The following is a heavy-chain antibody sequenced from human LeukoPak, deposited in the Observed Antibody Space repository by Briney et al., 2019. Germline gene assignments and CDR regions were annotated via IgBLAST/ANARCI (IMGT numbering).Heavy chain of an antibody. CDR1: GFTFSSYA. Sequence: TGGSLRLSCAASGFTFSSYAMSWVRQAPGKGLEWVSAISGSGGSTYYADSVKGRFTISRDNSKNTLYLQMNSLRAEDTAVYYCAKDESPTMIVVVNYGMDVWGQGTTVTVSS. J-gene: IGHJ6*02. CDR2: ISGSGGST. V-gene: IGHV3-23*01. CDR3: AKDESPTMIVVVNYGMDV. D-gene: IGHD3-22*01.